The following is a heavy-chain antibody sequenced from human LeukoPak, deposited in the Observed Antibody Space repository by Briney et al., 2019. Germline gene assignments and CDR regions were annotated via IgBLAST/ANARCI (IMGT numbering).Heavy chain of an antibody. J-gene: IGHJ6*03. CDR2: INPNSGGT. D-gene: IGHD6-19*01. Sequence: ASVKVSCKASGYTFTGYYVHWVRQAPGQGLEWMGWINPNSGGTNYAQKFQGRVTMTRDTSISTAYMELSRLRSDDTAVYYCARGVAVAGMIIYYYYMDVWGKGTTVTVSS. CDR1: GYTFTGYY. CDR3: ARGVAVAGMIIYYYYMDV. V-gene: IGHV1-2*02.